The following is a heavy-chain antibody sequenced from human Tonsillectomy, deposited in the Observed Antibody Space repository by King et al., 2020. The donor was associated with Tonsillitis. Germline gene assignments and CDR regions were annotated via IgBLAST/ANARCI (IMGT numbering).Heavy chain of an antibody. V-gene: IGHV3-7*01. J-gene: IGHJ6*02. Sequence: DVQLVESGGGLVQPGGSLRLSCAASGFTLSTYWMSWVRQAPGKGLEWVANIKQDGSEKYYVDSVTGRFTISRDNAKNLLYLQMNSLRAEATAVYYCARAGLLWFGGVGMDVWGQGTTVTVSS. D-gene: IGHD3-10*01. CDR3: ARAGLLWFGGVGMDV. CDR1: GFTLSTYW. CDR2: IKQDGSEK.